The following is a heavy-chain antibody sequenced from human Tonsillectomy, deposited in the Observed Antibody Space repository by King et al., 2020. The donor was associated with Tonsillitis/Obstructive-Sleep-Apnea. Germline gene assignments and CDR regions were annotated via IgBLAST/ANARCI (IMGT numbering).Heavy chain of an antibody. CDR3: AHSKRNYDFRRGNYYYYMDV. J-gene: IGHJ6*03. CDR1: GFSLRTSGVG. V-gene: IGHV2-5*01. D-gene: IGHD3-3*01. CDR2: ISWKDDK. Sequence: QVTLKESGPTLVKPTQTLTLTCTFSGFSLRTSGVGVGWIRQPPGKALEWLALISWKDDKRYSPSLKSSLTITKDTSKNRVVLTMTNMDPEDTATYFCAHSKRNYDFRRGNYYYYMDVWGKGTTVTVSS.